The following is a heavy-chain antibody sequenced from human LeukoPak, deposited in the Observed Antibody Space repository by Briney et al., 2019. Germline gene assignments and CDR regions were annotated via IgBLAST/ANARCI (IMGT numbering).Heavy chain of an antibody. V-gene: IGHV3-7*01. J-gene: IGHJ6*03. CDR2: IKEDGSEK. D-gene: IGHD3-22*01. Sequence: GGSLRLSCAASGFTFSSYWMTWVRQAPGKGLEWVANIKEDGSEKYYVDSVKGRFTISRDNAKNSLYLQMNSLRAEDTAVYYCARDDSGAYYFSRGMDVWGKGTTVTVSS. CDR3: ARDDSGAYYFSRGMDV. CDR1: GFTFSSYW.